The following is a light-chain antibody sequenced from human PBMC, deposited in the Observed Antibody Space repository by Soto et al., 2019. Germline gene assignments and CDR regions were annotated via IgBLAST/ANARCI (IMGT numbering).Light chain of an antibody. Sequence: DIQMTQSPSSLSASVGHRVTITCRASQGISNYLAWYQQKPGKVPKLLIYAASTLQSRVTSRFSGSGSGTDFTLTISSLQPEDVGTYYYQEYNSVPLTFRGGTKVEIK. CDR1: QGISNY. V-gene: IGKV1-27*01. CDR3: QEYNSVPLT. CDR2: AAS. J-gene: IGKJ4*01.